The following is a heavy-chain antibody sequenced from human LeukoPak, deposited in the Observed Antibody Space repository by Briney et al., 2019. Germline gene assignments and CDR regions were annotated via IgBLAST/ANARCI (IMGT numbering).Heavy chain of an antibody. CDR2: ISSSSSYI. V-gene: IGHV3-21*01. CDR1: GFTFSSYS. D-gene: IGHD3-3*01. J-gene: IGHJ6*02. CDR3: ARDNYGSGYYYGMDV. Sequence: GVLRLSCAASGFTFSSYSMNWVRQAPGKGLEWVSSISSSSSYIYYADSVKGRFTISRDNAKNSLYLQMNSLRAEDTAVYYCARDNYGSGYYYGMDVWGQGTTVTVSS.